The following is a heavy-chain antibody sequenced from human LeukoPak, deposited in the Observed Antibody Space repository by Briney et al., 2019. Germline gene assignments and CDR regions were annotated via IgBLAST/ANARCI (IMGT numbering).Heavy chain of an antibody. CDR3: ARLPFNYYDIGPWDY. J-gene: IGHJ4*02. CDR1: GGSASSGGYY. D-gene: IGHD3-22*01. Sequence: TLSLTCTVSGGSASSGGYYWSWIRQHAGKGLEWTGNIYYSGSTYYNSSLKSRVTISVDTSKNQFSLKLSSVTAADTAVHYCARLPFNYYDIGPWDYWGQGTLVTVSS. V-gene: IGHV4-31*03. CDR2: IYYSGST.